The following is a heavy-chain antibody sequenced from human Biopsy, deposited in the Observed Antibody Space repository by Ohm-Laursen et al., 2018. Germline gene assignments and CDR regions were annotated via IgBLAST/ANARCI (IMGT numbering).Heavy chain of an antibody. CDR3: ATTTMDTSGWYGNYFDS. V-gene: IGHV4-59*08. Sequence: SETLSLTCTVSSGSISSYYWSWIRQPPGKGLEWIGYISYSGNTNYNPSLKSRATMSVDTSKNQFSLKVYSVTAADTAIYYCATTTMDTSGWYGNYFDSWGQGALVTVSS. CDR1: SGSISSYY. CDR2: ISYSGNT. D-gene: IGHD6-19*01. J-gene: IGHJ4*02.